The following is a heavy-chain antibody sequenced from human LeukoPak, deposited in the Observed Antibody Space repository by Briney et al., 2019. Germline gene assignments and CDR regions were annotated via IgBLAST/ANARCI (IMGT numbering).Heavy chain of an antibody. CDR2: VRYDGNNP. V-gene: IGHV3-30*04. D-gene: IGHD4-17*01. CDR1: GFTFSNYA. Sequence: PGGSLRLSCAASGFTFSNYALHWVRQAPGKGLDWVAFVRYDGNNPYYSASVKGRFTISRDNYTVLLQMNNLRLEDAAVYYCARGSRYGDYPYYCDFWGQGTLVTVSS. J-gene: IGHJ4*02. CDR3: ARGSRYGDYPYYCDF.